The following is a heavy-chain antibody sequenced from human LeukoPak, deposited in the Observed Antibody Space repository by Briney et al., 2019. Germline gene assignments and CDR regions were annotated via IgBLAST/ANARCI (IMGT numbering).Heavy chain of an antibody. D-gene: IGHD1-26*01. V-gene: IGHV3-53*05. J-gene: IGHJ4*02. CDR1: GFTVSSNY. CDR2: IYSGGST. CDR3: ARDPTPGGSYPPFDY. Sequence: RTGGSLRLSCAASGFTVSSNYMSWVRQAPGKGLEWVSVIYSGGSTYYADSVKGRFTISRDNSKNTLYLQMNSLRAEDTAVYYCARDPTPGGSYPPFDYWGQGTLVTVSS.